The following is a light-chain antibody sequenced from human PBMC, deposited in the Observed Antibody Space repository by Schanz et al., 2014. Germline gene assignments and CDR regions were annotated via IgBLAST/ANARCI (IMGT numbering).Light chain of an antibody. CDR3: ISYAGSLWV. CDR1: SSDVGRYNF. J-gene: IGLJ3*02. CDR2: EVS. V-gene: IGLV2-8*01. Sequence: QSALTQPPSVSGSPGQSVTISCTGSSSDVGRYNFVSWYQQHPGKAPKVIIYEVSQRPSGVPDRFSGSKSGNTASLTVSGLQAEDEADYYCISYAGSLWVFGGGTKLTVL.